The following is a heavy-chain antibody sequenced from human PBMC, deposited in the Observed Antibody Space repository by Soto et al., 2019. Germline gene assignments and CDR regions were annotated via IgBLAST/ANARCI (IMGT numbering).Heavy chain of an antibody. CDR3: ARVDYDSSGYYFFAEPIDY. Sequence: GSLRLSCAASGFTFSSYSMNWVRQAPGKGLEWVSSISSSSSYIYYADSVKGRFTISRDNAKNSLYLQMNSLRAEDTAVYYCARVDYDSSGYYFFAEPIDYWGQGTLVTVSS. CDR2: ISSSSSYI. V-gene: IGHV3-21*01. D-gene: IGHD3-22*01. J-gene: IGHJ4*02. CDR1: GFTFSSYS.